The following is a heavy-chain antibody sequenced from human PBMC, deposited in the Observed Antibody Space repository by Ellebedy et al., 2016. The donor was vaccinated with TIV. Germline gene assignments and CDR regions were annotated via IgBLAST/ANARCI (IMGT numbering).Heavy chain of an antibody. J-gene: IGHJ6*02. D-gene: IGHD4-11*01. CDR1: RGTFSSYA. Sequence: AASVKVSCKASRGTFSSYAIGRVRQAPGQGLEWMGWISAYSGNTNYAQKLQDRVTMTTDTSTNTAYMELRSLRSDDTAVYYCARGFYGNYGYYYYFGMDVWGQGTTVTVSS. CDR3: ARGFYGNYGYYYYFGMDV. CDR2: ISAYSGNT. V-gene: IGHV1-18*01.